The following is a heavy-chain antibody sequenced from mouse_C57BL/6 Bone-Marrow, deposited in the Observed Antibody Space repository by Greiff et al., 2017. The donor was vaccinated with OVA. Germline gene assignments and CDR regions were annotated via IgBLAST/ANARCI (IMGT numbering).Heavy chain of an antibody. CDR2: FYPGSGSI. CDR3: ARHEEVDYPYYYAMDY. D-gene: IGHD2-4*01. CDR1: GYTFTEYT. Sequence: QVQLKESGAELVKPGASVKLSCKASGYTFTEYTIHWVKQRSGQGLEWIGWFYPGSGSIKYNEKFKDKATLTADKSSSTVYMELSRLTSEDSAVYFCARHEEVDYPYYYAMDYWGQGTSVTVSS. J-gene: IGHJ4*01. V-gene: IGHV1-62-2*01.